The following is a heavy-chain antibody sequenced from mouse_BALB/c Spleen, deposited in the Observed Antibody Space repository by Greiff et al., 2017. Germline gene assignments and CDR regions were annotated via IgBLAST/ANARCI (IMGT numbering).Heavy chain of an antibody. Sequence: EVKLMESGGGLVQPGGSLRLSCATSGFTFTDYYMSWVRQPPGKALEWLGFIRNKANGYTTEYSASVKGRFTISRDNSQSILYLQMNTLRAEDSATYYCARAIHYYGYFDVWGAGTTVTVSS. CDR3: ARAIHYYGYFDV. D-gene: IGHD1-2*01. J-gene: IGHJ1*01. CDR1: GFTFTDYY. CDR2: IRNKANGYTT. V-gene: IGHV7-3*02.